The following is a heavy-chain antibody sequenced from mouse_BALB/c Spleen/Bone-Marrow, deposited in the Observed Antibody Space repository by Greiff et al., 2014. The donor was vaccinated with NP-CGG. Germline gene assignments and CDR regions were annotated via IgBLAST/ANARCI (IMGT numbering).Heavy chain of an antibody. CDR3: ASDRGRTYFDY. Sequence: VHVKQSGGGLVKPGDSVRLSCATSGFTFTDYYMNWVRQPPGKALEWLGCIRHEANGYTTEYNASVKGRFTISRNNSQSILYLQINILRAEASANYYSASDRGRTYFDYWGQGTTLTVSS. J-gene: IGHJ2*01. V-gene: IGHV7-3*02. CDR1: GFTFTDYY. CDR2: IRHEANGYTT.